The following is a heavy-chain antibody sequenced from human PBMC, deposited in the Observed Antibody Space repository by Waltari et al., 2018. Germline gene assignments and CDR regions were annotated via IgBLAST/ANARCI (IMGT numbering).Heavy chain of an antibody. CDR3: ASSPTGGGY. CDR1: RFRFSDYW. Sequence: EVQLVESGGGLVQPGGSLRLSCVASRFRFSDYWMSWVRQAPGNGLEVVANIKKDGSERYYVDSVEGRFTISRDNAKNSLYLQMNNLRVEDTAVYYCASSPTGGGYWGQGTLVTVSS. J-gene: IGHJ4*02. V-gene: IGHV3-7*01. CDR2: IKKDGSER. D-gene: IGHD7-27*01.